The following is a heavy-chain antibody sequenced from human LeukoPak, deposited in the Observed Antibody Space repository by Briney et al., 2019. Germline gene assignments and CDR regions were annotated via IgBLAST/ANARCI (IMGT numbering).Heavy chain of an antibody. J-gene: IGHJ4*02. Sequence: ASVKVSCKASGYTFTVYSINWLRQAPGQGLEWMGWITTSTGKPTYAQGFTGRFVFSLDTSVSTTYLHINSLKAEDTAVYCCARDASMINFDYWGQGSLVTVSS. CDR1: GYTFTVYS. CDR3: ARDASMINFDY. V-gene: IGHV7-4-1*02. CDR2: ITTSTGKP. D-gene: IGHD3-16*01.